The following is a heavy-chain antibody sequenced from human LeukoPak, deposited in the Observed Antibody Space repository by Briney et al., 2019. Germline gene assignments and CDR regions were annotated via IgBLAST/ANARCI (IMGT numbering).Heavy chain of an antibody. Sequence: SETLSLTCAVYGGSFSGYYWSWIRQPPGKGLEWIGEINHSGSTNYNPSLKSRVTISVDTSKNQFSPKLSSVTAADTAVYYCARGLGDCSSTSCFLGTYNWFDPWGQGTLVTVSS. CDR1: GGSFSGYY. V-gene: IGHV4-34*01. D-gene: IGHD2-2*01. CDR2: INHSGST. CDR3: ARGLGDCSSTSCFLGTYNWFDP. J-gene: IGHJ5*02.